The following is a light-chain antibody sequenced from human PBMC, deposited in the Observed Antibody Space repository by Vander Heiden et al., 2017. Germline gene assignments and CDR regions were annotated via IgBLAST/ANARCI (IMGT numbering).Light chain of an antibody. J-gene: IGLJ3*02. CDR2: EGD. Sequence: SYDLIQAPSVSVSSGQTARITCPGNKLGDKAVFWYQQKAGQSPVVVIYEGDKRPSSIPERFTGSKSSNTATLTINGAQSLDEAEYYCQMSDRNSAPFGGGTRLTVL. CDR1: KLGDKA. CDR3: QMSDRNSAP. V-gene: IGLV3-1*01.